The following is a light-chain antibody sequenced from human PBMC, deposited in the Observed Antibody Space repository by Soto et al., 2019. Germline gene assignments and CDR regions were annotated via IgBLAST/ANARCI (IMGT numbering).Light chain of an antibody. CDR3: LQYQSYCA. CDR2: QAS. Sequence: DSQMPQSPSTLSASVGDRVSIACRASHSISRQLAWYQQKPWKPPNLLIYQASNLETGVPSRFSGSGSGTEFALTCNSQQRGDLTNTFRLQYQSYCAFGQGTKGEVK. J-gene: IGKJ1*01. V-gene: IGKV1-5*03. CDR1: HSISRQ.